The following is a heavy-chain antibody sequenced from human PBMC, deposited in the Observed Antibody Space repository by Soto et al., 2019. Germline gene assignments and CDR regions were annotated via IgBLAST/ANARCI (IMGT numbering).Heavy chain of an antibody. D-gene: IGHD1-26*01. CDR1: GFTFSSYE. CDR2: ISSSGSTI. J-gene: IGHJ6*02. CDR3: AREGRGMGATHSQEHYYYYGMDV. V-gene: IGHV3-48*03. Sequence: PGGSLRLSCAASGFTFSSYEMNWVRQAPGKGLEWVSYISSSGSTIYYADSVKGRFTISRDNAKNSLYLQMNSLRAEDTAVYYCAREGRGMGATHSQEHYYYYGMDVWGQGTTVTVSS.